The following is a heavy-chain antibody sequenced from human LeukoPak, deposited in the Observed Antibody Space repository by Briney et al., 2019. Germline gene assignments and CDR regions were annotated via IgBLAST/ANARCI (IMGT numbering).Heavy chain of an antibody. CDR3: ARDREMATITDY. CDR2: ISYDGSNK. D-gene: IGHD5-24*01. Sequence: GGSLRLSCAASGFTFSSYAMHWVRQAPGKGLEWVAVISYDGSNKYYADSVKGRFTISRDNSKNTLYLQMNSLRAEDTAVYYCARDREMATITDYWGQGTLVTVSS. J-gene: IGHJ4*02. V-gene: IGHV3-30-3*01. CDR1: GFTFSSYA.